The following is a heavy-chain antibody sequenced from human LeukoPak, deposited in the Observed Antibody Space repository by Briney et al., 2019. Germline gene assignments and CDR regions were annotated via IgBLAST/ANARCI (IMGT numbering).Heavy chain of an antibody. J-gene: IGHJ4*02. D-gene: IGHD6-6*01. Sequence: PGGSLRLSCAAPGFAFSSYEMNWVRQAPGKGLEWVSYISSSGSTIYYADSVKGRFTISRDNAKNSLYLQMNSLRAEDTAVYYCARGLSGYASSLGYWGQGTLVTVSA. CDR3: ARGLSGYASSLGY. V-gene: IGHV3-48*03. CDR2: ISSSGSTI. CDR1: GFAFSSYE.